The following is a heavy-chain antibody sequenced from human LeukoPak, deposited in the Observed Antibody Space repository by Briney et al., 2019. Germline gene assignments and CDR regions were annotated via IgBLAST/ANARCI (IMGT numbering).Heavy chain of an antibody. CDR3: ARSSTTGWIDY. CDR2: IYSSGST. Sequence: PAQTLCLSCAVSGGSISSDSYSWSWIPQPAGMGLEWVGRIYSSGSTNYNPSLKRRLTMSVDTSKNQFSLKLSSVTAADTAVYYCARSSTTGWIDYWGQGTLVTVSS. J-gene: IGHJ4*02. CDR1: GGSISSDSYS. D-gene: IGHD3-9*01. V-gene: IGHV4-61*02.